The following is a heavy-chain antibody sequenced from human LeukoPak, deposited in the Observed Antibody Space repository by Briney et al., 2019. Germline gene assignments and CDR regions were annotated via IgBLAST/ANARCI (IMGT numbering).Heavy chain of an antibody. CDR2: ISWNSGSI. CDR1: GFTFDDYA. Sequence: PGSSLRLSYAASGFTFDDYAMHWVRHAPGKGLEWVSGISWNSGSIGYADSVKGRFTISRDNAKNSLYLQMNSLRAEDMALYYCARSARYYYYMDVWGKGTTVTVSS. V-gene: IGHV3-9*03. CDR3: ARSARYYYYMDV. D-gene: IGHD6-25*01. J-gene: IGHJ6*03.